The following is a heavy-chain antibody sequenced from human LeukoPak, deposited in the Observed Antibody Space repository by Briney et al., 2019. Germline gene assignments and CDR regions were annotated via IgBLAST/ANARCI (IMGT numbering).Heavy chain of an antibody. CDR1: GLTLSNYA. CDR2: ISGSGANT. J-gene: IGHJ5*02. V-gene: IGHV3-23*01. CDR3: AKGASSGWLLYWFDP. D-gene: IGHD6-19*01. Sequence: GGSLRLYCTASGLTLSNYAMTWLRQTPGKGLEWVSGISGSGANTYYADSVKGRFTIFRDNSKNTLYLQMNALRADDMAVYYCAKGASSGWLLYWFDPWGQGTLVIVSS.